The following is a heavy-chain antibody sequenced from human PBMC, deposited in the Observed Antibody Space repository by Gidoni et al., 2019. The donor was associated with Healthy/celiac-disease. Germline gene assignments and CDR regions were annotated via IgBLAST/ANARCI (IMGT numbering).Heavy chain of an antibody. CDR3: ARGGLRYFDWLSGYYFDY. Sequence: QVQLVESGGGVVQPGRSLRLSWAASGFTFSSYAMHWVRQAPGKGLEWVAVISYDGSNKYYADSVKGRFTISRDNSKNTLYLQMNSLRAEDTAVYYCARGGLRYFDWLSGYYFDYWGQGTLVTVSS. V-gene: IGHV3-30-3*01. J-gene: IGHJ4*02. CDR2: ISYDGSNK. CDR1: GFTFSSYA. D-gene: IGHD3-9*01.